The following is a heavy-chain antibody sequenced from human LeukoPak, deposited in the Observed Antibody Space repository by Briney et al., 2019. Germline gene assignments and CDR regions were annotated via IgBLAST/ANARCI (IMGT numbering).Heavy chain of an antibody. CDR1: GGSISSSSYY. Sequence: PSETLSLTCTVSGGSISSSSYYWGWIRQPPGKGLEWIGSIYYSGSTYYNPSLKSRVTISVDTSKNQFSLKLGSVTAADTAVYYCARDQRRDYYDSSGYQNSDAFDIWGQGTTVTVSS. D-gene: IGHD3-22*01. CDR2: IYYSGST. CDR3: ARDQRRDYYDSSGYQNSDAFDI. J-gene: IGHJ3*02. V-gene: IGHV4-39*07.